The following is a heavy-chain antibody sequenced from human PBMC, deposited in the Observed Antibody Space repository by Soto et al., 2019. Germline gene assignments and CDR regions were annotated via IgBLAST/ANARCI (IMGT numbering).Heavy chain of an antibody. CDR1: GGINSRY. V-gene: IGHV4-4*09. CDR3: AGVSIVNKYKWFDV. D-gene: IGHD2-15*01. Sequence: QVQLHESGPGLVKPSETLSLTCTVSGGINSRYWSWVRQAPGKGLEWIGYIYDGGYTNYHPSLKSRFTLSVDASDSQFSLNLRSVTAADTAVYYCAGVSIVNKYKWFDVWGQGILVTVSS. CDR2: IYDGGYT. J-gene: IGHJ5*02.